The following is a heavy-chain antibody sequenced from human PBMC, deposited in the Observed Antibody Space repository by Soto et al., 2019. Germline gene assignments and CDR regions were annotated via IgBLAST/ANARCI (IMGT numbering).Heavy chain of an antibody. D-gene: IGHD2-2*01. J-gene: IGHJ4*02. CDR1: GYTFTSHA. V-gene: IGHV1-18*01. Sequence: ASVKVSCKTSGYTFTSHAITWVRQAPGQGLEWMGWISAYNGDTNYAQKLQGRVTMTTDTSTSTAYMELRSLRSDDTAVYCCARYCSSTSCDHYFDYWGQGTLVTVSS. CDR2: ISAYNGDT. CDR3: ARYCSSTSCDHYFDY.